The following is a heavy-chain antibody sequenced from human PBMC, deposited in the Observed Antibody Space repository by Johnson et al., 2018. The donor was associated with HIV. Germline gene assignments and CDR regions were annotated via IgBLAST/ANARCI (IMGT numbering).Heavy chain of an antibody. Sequence: VQLVESGGGVVQPGRSLRLSCAASGFTFSGSAMHWVRQASGKGLEWVGRIRSKGNSYATAYAASVKGRFTISRDDSKNTAYLQMNSLKTEDTAVYYCARVVVWIVVAHAFDIWGQGTMVTVSS. D-gene: IGHD3-22*01. J-gene: IGHJ3*02. CDR3: ARVVVWIVVAHAFDI. CDR2: IRSKGNSYAT. V-gene: IGHV3-73*01. CDR1: GFTFSGSA.